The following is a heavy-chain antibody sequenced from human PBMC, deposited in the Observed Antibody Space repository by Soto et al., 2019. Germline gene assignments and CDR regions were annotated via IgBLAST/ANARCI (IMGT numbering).Heavy chain of an antibody. J-gene: IGHJ6*02. D-gene: IGHD4-17*01. V-gene: IGHV1-46*01. CDR1: GYTFTSYY. CDR2: INPSGCST. CDR3: ARXXRAEAWRYGVGRSDYSGMDV. Sequence: ASVKVSCKASGYTFTSYYMHWVRQAPVQGLEWIGIINPSGCSTSYAQKFQGRFTMTMYTSTSTVYMELISLRSDDTAVYYCARXXRAEAWRYGVGRSDYSGMDVWGQGTTVTVSS.